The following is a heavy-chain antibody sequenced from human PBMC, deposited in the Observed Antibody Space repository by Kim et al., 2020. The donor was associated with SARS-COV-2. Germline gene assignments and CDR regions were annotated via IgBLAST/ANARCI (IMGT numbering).Heavy chain of an antibody. D-gene: IGHD2-15*01. CDR1: GGSISSSSYY. J-gene: IGHJ5*02. CDR2: IYYSGST. V-gene: IGHV4-39*07. Sequence: SETLSLTCTVSGGSISSSSYYWGWIRQPPGKGLEWIGSIYYSGSTYYNPSLKSRVTISVDTSKNQFSLKLSSVTAADTAVYYCARVGYCSGGSCHGPNNWFDPWGQGTLVTVSS. CDR3: ARVGYCSGGSCHGPNNWFDP.